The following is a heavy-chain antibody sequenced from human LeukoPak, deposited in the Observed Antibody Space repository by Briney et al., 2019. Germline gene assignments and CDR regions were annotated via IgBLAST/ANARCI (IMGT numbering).Heavy chain of an antibody. CDR2: ISSSGSTI. Sequence: GGSLRLSCAASGFTFSSYEMNWVRQAPGKGLEWVSYISSSGSTIYYADSVKGRFTISRDNAKNSLYLQMNSLRAEDTAVYYCARDDALRYFGINLPYWGQGTLVTVSS. CDR3: ARDDALRYFGINLPY. J-gene: IGHJ4*02. V-gene: IGHV3-48*03. CDR1: GFTFSSYE. D-gene: IGHD3-9*01.